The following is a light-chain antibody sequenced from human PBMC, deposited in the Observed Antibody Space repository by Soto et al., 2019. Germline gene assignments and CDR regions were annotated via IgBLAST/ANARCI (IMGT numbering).Light chain of an antibody. Sequence: QSALTQPASVSGSPGQSITISCTGTSSDVGGYNYVSWYQQHPGKAPKLMIYEVSNRPSGVSNRFSGSKSGNTASLTISGLQAEDEADYYCSSYTSSSIEYVLGTGTKLTVL. CDR3: SSYTSSSIEYV. CDR2: EVS. V-gene: IGLV2-14*01. CDR1: SSDVGGYNY. J-gene: IGLJ1*01.